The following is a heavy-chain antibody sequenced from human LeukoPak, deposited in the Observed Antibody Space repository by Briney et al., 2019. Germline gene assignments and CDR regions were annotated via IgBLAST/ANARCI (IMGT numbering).Heavy chain of an antibody. CDR1: GGSISSYY. CDR3: ARHEATVTNFDY. V-gene: IGHV4-59*08. D-gene: IGHD4-17*01. J-gene: IGHJ4*02. CDR2: IYYSGST. Sequence: PSETLSLTCTVSGGSISSYYWSWIRQPPGKGLEWIGYIYYSGSTNYNPSLKSRVTISVDTSKNQFSLKLSSVTAADTAVYYGARHEATVTNFDYWGQGTLVTVSS.